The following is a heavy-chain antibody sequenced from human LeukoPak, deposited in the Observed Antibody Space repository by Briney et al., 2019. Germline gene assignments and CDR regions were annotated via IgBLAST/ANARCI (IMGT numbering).Heavy chain of an antibody. CDR1: GGTFSSYA. V-gene: IGHV1-69*05. CDR2: IIPIFGTT. J-gene: IGHJ4*02. D-gene: IGHD1-26*01. Sequence: GASVKVSCKASGGTFSSYAITWVRQAPGQGLDWMGGIIPIFGTTNYAQKFQGRVTITTDESASTAYMELSSLRSEDTAVYYCARSIVGASYFDYWGQGTLVAVSS. CDR3: ARSIVGASYFDY.